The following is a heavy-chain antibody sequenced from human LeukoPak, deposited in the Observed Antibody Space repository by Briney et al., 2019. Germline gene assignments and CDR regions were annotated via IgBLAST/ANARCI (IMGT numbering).Heavy chain of an antibody. Sequence: GGSLRLSCASSGFTFKRYAMHWVRQAPGKGLEWVTIMSYDGNFTYYSDSVKGRFTISRDNSNDTLYLQMNSLRADDTAIYYCERGRSVYGSGSYSDYWGQGTLVTVSS. V-gene: IGHV3-30*04. CDR2: MSYDGNFT. CDR3: ERGRSVYGSGSYSDY. J-gene: IGHJ4*02. CDR1: GFTFKRYA. D-gene: IGHD3-10*01.